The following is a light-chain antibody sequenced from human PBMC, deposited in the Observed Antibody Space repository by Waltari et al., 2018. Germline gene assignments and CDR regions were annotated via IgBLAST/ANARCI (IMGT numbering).Light chain of an antibody. CDR2: GNT. CDR3: QSYDSSLSTSV. J-gene: IGLJ2*01. V-gene: IGLV1-40*01. Sequence: PGQRVTISCTGSRSDIGTVYDFHWYQQLPGTAPKLLIYGNTNRPSGVPDRFSGSKSGTSASLAITGLQAEDEADYYCQSYDSSLSTSVFGGGTKLTVL. CDR1: RSDIGTVYD.